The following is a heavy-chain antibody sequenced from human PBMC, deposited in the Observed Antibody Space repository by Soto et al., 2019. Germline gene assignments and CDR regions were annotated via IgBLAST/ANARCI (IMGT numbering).Heavy chain of an antibody. CDR3: ARRSYSGRHGGVYY. J-gene: IGHJ4*02. V-gene: IGHV1-69*06. CDR1: GGTFSSYA. CDR2: IIPIFGTA. D-gene: IGHD1-26*01. Sequence: GASVKVSCKASGGTFSSYAISWVRQAPGQGLEWMGGIIPIFGTANYAQKFQGRVTITADKSTSTAYMELSSLRSEDTAVYYCARRSYSGRHGGVYYWGQGPLVTVSS.